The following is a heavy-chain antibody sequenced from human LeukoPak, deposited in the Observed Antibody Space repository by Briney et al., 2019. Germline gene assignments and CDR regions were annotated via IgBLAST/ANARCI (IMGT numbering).Heavy chain of an antibody. Sequence: AASVKVSCKASGGTFSSHAISWVRQAPGQGLEWMGSINLDRRITHYAAKFQGRVTMTWDTSITTGYMDLTRLNSDDTALYFCAKEATGSGGFDYWGQGTLVTVSA. D-gene: IGHD3-10*01. J-gene: IGHJ4*02. CDR2: INLDRRIT. V-gene: IGHV1-2*02. CDR3: AKEATGSGGFDY. CDR1: GGTFSSHA.